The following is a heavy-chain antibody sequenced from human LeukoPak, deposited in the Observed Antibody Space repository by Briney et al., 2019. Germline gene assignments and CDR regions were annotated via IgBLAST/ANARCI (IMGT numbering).Heavy chain of an antibody. CDR3: ARDPRRYCSGGSCYRGWFDP. Sequence: GGSLRLSCAASGFTFSSYSMNWVRQAPGKGLEWVAVISYDGSNKYYADSVKGRFTISRDNSKNTLYLQMNSLRAEDTAVYYCARDPRRYCSGGSCYRGWFDPWGQGTLVTVSS. D-gene: IGHD2-15*01. CDR1: GFTFSSYS. J-gene: IGHJ5*02. V-gene: IGHV3-30*03. CDR2: ISYDGSNK.